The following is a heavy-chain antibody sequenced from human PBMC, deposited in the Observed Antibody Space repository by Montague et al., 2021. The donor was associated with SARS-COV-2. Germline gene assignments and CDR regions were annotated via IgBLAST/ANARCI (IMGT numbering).Heavy chain of an antibody. D-gene: IGHD1-20*01. Sequence: SETLSLTCSVSGGSISSYYWRWIRQSPGKGLKWIGYIFHSGITDYNPSLKSRVTISVDMSKNQFSLQLNSVTAADSAVYYCARTEYNWNDWFDPWGQGTLVTVSS. CDR3: ARTEYNWNDWFDP. CDR2: IFHSGIT. V-gene: IGHV4-59*13. CDR1: GGSISSYY. J-gene: IGHJ5*02.